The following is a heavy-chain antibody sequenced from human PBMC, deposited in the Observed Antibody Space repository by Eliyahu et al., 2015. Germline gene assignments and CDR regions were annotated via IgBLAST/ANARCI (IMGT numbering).Heavy chain of an antibody. V-gene: IGHV3-33*01. CDR3: VRDTPFDY. J-gene: IGHJ4*02. Sequence: QVQLVESGGGVXQPKXSLXLXCVASGFTFSNYGMHWVRQAPGKGLEWVAVIWYDGRYQYYGDSVKGRFTISRDNSNNTLYLQMNSLRVEDTAVYYCVRDTPFDYWGQGTLVTVSS. CDR2: IWYDGRYQ. CDR1: GFTFSNYG.